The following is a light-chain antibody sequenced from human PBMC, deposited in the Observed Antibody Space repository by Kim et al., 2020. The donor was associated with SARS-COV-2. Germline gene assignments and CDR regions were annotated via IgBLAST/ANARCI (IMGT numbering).Light chain of an antibody. CDR3: SSYTADSSFV. J-gene: IGLJ1*01. Sequence: QSALTQPASVSGSPGQSIAISCTGTSGDVGGFNYVSWYQQHPGKAPKLMIYDVSKRPSGVSNRFSGSKSGDSASLTISGLQAEDEADYYCSSYTADSSFVFGTGTKVTVL. V-gene: IGLV2-14*01. CDR1: SGDVGGFNY. CDR2: DVS.